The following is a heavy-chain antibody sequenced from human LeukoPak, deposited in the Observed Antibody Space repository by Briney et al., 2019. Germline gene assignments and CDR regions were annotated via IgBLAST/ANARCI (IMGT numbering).Heavy chain of an antibody. J-gene: IGHJ4*02. CDR3: AKARREVFSPFDY. CDR2: TSGSGGST. CDR1: GFTFSSYA. V-gene: IGHV3-23*01. Sequence: GGSLRLSCAASGFTFSSYAMSWVRQAPGKGLEWVSATSGSGGSTYYADSVKGRFTISRDNSKNTLYLQMNSLRAEDTAVYYCAKARREVFSPFDYWGQGTLVTVSS.